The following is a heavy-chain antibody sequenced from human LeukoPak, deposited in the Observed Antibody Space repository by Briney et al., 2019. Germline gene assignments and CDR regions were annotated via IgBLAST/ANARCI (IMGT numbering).Heavy chain of an antibody. CDR3: TRDER. Sequence: GGSLRLSCVASGFSFTTHAMGWVRQAPGKGLEWVAYIKDDGSEKDYVDSVKSRFTISRDNAKNSLYLQMNSLRAEDTAMYYCTRDERWGQGTLVTVSS. V-gene: IGHV3-7*01. CDR2: IKDDGSEK. CDR1: GFSFTTHA. J-gene: IGHJ4*02.